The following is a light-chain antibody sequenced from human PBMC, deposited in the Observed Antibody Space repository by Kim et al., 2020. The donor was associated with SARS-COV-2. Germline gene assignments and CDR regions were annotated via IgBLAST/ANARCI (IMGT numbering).Light chain of an antibody. CDR2: AAS. CDR1: QGISNY. Sequence: DIQMTQSPSSLSASIGDRVTITCRTSQGISNYLAWYQQKPGKVPKLLIYAASTLQSGVPSRFSDSGSGTDFTLTISSLQPEDVATYYCQKYNSAPRTFGQGPSLEI. CDR3: QKYNSAPRT. J-gene: IGKJ2*02. V-gene: IGKV1-27*01.